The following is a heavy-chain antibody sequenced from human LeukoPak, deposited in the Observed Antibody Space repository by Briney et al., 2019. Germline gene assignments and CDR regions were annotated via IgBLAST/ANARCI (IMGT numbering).Heavy chain of an antibody. CDR3: ARWGCSGGGCYYYFYYGMDV. D-gene: IGHD2-15*01. V-gene: IGHV4-39*01. Sequence: PSETLSLTCTVSGDSLSSSTYHWGWIRQPPGKGLEWIATMSYSGSTYYNPSLKGRVTMSVDTSKNQFSLKVNSVTAADTAVYYCARWGCSGGGCYYYFYYGMDVWGQGTTVTVSS. J-gene: IGHJ6*02. CDR1: GDSLSSSTYH. CDR2: MSYSGST.